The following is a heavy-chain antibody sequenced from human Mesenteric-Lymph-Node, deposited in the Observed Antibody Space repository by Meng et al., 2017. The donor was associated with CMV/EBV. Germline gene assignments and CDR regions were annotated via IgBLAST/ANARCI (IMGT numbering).Heavy chain of an antibody. Sequence: FSRFSLSTRGVSVGWIRQPPGKALEWLALIYWDDDKRYSPSLKGRLTITKDTSKNQVVLTMTNMDPVDTASYYCARQWLGELAFDSWGQGALVTVSS. J-gene: IGHJ4*02. CDR2: IYWDDDK. CDR3: ARQWLGELAFDS. D-gene: IGHD3-10*01. CDR1: RFSLSTRGVS. V-gene: IGHV2-5*02.